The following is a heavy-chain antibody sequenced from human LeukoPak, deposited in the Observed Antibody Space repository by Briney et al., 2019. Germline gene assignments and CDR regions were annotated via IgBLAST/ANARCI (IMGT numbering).Heavy chain of an antibody. Sequence: SETLSLTCTVSGGSISSYYWSWIRQPPGKGLEWIGYIYYSGSTNYNPSLKSRVTISVDTSKNQFSLKLSSVTAADTAVYYCARAIVATTSYGSRYYYYGIDVWGQGTTVTVSS. CDR3: ARAIVATTSYGSRYYYYGIDV. J-gene: IGHJ6*02. CDR2: IYYSGST. D-gene: IGHD5-12*01. CDR1: GGSISSYY. V-gene: IGHV4-59*01.